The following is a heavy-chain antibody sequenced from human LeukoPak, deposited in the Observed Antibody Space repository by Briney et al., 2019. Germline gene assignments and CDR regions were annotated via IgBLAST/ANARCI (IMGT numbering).Heavy chain of an antibody. J-gene: IGHJ4*02. D-gene: IGHD1-20*01. CDR3: ARDVDITGTDY. CDR1: GFTFGSYS. Sequence: GGSLRLSCAASGFTFGSYSMNWVRQAPGKGLEWVSSISTSISYIYYADSVKGRFTISRDNAKNSLYLQMNSLRAEDTAVYYCARDVDITGTDYWGQGTLVTVSS. CDR2: ISTSISYI. V-gene: IGHV3-21*01.